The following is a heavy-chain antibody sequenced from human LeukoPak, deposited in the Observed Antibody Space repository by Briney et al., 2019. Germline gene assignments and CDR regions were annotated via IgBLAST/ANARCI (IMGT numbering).Heavy chain of an antibody. CDR2: IYYSGAI. CDR1: GDSMRSYF. Sequence: PSETLSLTCTVSGDSMRSYFWSWIRQPPGKGLEWIGYIYYSGAINYNPFLKSRVTISVDASKNKFSLNLNSVTAADTAVYYCARPPQYSSSWRSYYYYMDVWGKGTTVTVSS. CDR3: ARPPQYSSSWRSYYYYMDV. D-gene: IGHD6-13*01. V-gene: IGHV4-59*08. J-gene: IGHJ6*03.